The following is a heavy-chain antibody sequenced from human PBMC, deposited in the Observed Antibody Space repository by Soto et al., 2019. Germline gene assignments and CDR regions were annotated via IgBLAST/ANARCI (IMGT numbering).Heavy chain of an antibody. Sequence: QVQLVQSGAEVKKPGASVKISCKASGYTFTRYTMNWVRQAPGQRLEWMGWINPANGNTKSSQKFQDRVIITSDTSASPASRDLSSLISEGTAVYYCARGIATGQLDPWGQGTLVTVSS. D-gene: IGHD2-15*01. CDR1: GYTFTRYT. CDR3: ARGIATGQLDP. J-gene: IGHJ5*02. CDR2: INPANGNT. V-gene: IGHV1-3*01.